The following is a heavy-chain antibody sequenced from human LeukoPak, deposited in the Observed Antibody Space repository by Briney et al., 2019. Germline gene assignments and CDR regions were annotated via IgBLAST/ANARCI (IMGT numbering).Heavy chain of an antibody. CDR3: ARDYDSSGYYYRYPGY. J-gene: IGHJ4*02. V-gene: IGHV1-46*01. CDR2: INPSGGST. D-gene: IGHD3-22*01. CDR1: GYTFTSYY. Sequence: ASVKVSCKASGYTFTSYYMHWVRQAPGQGLEWMGIINPSGGSTSYAQKFQGRVTVTRDTSTSTVYMELSSLRSEDTAVYYCARDYDSSGYYYRYPGYWGQGTLVTVSS.